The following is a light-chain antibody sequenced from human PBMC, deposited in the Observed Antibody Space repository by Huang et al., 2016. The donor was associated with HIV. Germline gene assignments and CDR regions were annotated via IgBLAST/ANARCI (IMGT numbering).Light chain of an antibody. J-gene: IGKJ2*01. CDR3: QQYNNWPPEYT. V-gene: IGKV3-15*01. CDR1: QSVSSN. Sequence: EIVMTQSPATLSVSPGERATLSCRASQSVSSNLAWYQQKPGQAPSLLIYGASTRATGVPAKFSGSGSGTKFTLTISSLQSEDFVVYYCQQYNNWPPEYTFGQGTKLEIK. CDR2: GAS.